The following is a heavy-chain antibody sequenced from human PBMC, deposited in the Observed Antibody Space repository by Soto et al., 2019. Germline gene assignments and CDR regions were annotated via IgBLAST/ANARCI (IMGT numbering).Heavy chain of an antibody. CDR1: GFTFSSYA. CDR3: AKRRYDILTGYYHYYFDY. Sequence: GGSLRLSCAASGFTFSSYAMSWVRQAQGKGLEWVSAISGSGGSTYYADSVKGRFTISRDNSKNTLYLQMNSLRAEDTAVYYCAKRRYDILTGYYHYYFDYWGQGTLVTVSS. V-gene: IGHV3-23*01. D-gene: IGHD3-9*01. J-gene: IGHJ4*02. CDR2: ISGSGGST.